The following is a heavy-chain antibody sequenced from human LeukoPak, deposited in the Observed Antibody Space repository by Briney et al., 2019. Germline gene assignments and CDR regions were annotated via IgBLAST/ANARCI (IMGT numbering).Heavy chain of an antibody. CDR3: ARDGPSTSCYLDY. Sequence: GGSLRLSCAASGFTFSSYGMHWVRQAPGKGLEWVAVIWYDGSNKYYADSVKGRFTISRDNSKNTLYLQMNSLRAEDTAVYYCARDGPSTSCYLDYWGQGTLVTVSS. D-gene: IGHD2-2*01. J-gene: IGHJ4*02. CDR2: IWYDGSNK. V-gene: IGHV3-33*01. CDR1: GFTFSSYG.